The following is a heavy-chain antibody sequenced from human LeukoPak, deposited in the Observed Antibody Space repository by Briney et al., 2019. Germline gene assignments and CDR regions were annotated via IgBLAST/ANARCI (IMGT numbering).Heavy chain of an antibody. CDR1: GGSINSYY. J-gene: IGHJ4*02. Sequence: PSETLSLTCTVSGGSINSYYWSWIRQPPGKGLEWIGYIYYTGSANYNPSLKSRVTMSVDTSNNQFSLKLSSVTAADTAVYYCARHEHSSAWSDFKYWGRGTLVAVSS. V-gene: IGHV4-59*08. CDR2: IYYTGSA. D-gene: IGHD1/OR15-1a*01. CDR3: ARHEHSSAWSDFKY.